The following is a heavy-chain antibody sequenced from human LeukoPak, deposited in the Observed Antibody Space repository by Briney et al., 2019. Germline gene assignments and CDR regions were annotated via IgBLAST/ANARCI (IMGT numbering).Heavy chain of an antibody. J-gene: IGHJ6*02. V-gene: IGHV1-3*01. CDR2: INAGNGNT. D-gene: IGHD5-12*01. CDR1: GYTFTSYA. CDR3: ASSSVVATIRDYYYYGMDV. Sequence: ASVKVSCKASGYTFTSYAMHWVRQAPGQRLEWMGWINAGNGNTKYSQKFQGRVTITRDTSASTAYMELSSLRSEDTAVYYCASSSVVATIRDYYYYGMDVWGQGTTVTVSS.